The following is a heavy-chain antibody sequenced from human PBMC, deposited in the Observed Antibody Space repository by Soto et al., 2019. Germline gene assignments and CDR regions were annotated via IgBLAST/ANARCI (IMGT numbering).Heavy chain of an antibody. Sequence: PSETLSLTCTVSGAAISGFYWSWVRKSAGKGLEWIGRIYATGTTDYNPSLKSRVMMSVDTSKKQFSLKLRSVTAADTAVYYCVRDGTKTLRDWFDPWGQGISVTVSS. CDR2: IYATGTT. D-gene: IGHD1-1*01. CDR3: VRDGTKTLRDWFDP. V-gene: IGHV4-4*07. J-gene: IGHJ5*02. CDR1: GAAISGFY.